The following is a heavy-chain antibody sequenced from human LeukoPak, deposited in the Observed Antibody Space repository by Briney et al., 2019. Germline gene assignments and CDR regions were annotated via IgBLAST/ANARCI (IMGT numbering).Heavy chain of an antibody. D-gene: IGHD3-22*01. CDR3: ARENYDGAFDI. CDR1: GFTFSSYA. Sequence: GGSLRLSCAASGFTFSSYAMHWVRQAPGKGLEWVAVISYDGSNKYYADSVKGRFTISRDNSKNTLYLQMNSLRAEDTAVYYCARENYDGAFDIWGKGKMVTVS. V-gene: IGHV3-30-3*01. CDR2: ISYDGSNK. J-gene: IGHJ3*02.